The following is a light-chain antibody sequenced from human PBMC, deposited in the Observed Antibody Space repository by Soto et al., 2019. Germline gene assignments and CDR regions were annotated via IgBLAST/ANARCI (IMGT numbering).Light chain of an antibody. V-gene: IGKV3-15*01. CDR1: QSVSNSY. CDR2: RAS. CDR3: QQSYNWPWT. Sequence: EIVLTQSPGTLSLSPGERATLSCRASQSVSNSYLAWYQQKPGQAPRLLISRASTRATGIPARFSGSGSGTEFTLTISSLQSEDFAVYYCQQSYNWPWTFGQGTKVDIK. J-gene: IGKJ1*01.